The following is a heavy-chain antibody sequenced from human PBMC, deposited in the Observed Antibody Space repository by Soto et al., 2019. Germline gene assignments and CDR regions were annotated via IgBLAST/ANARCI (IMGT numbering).Heavy chain of an antibody. CDR1: GGSISSGDYY. J-gene: IGHJ4*02. CDR2: IYYSGST. Sequence: SETLSLTCTVSGGSISSGDYYWSWIRQPPGKGLEWIGYIYYSGSTYYNPSLKSRVTISVDTSKNQFSLKLSSVTAADTAVYYCARVRAIAARRPVFDYWGQGALVTVSS. D-gene: IGHD6-6*01. V-gene: IGHV4-30-4*01. CDR3: ARVRAIAARRPVFDY.